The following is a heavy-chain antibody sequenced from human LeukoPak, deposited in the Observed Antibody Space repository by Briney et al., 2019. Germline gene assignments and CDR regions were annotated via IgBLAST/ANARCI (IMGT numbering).Heavy chain of an antibody. V-gene: IGHV1-8*01. CDR1: GYTFTSYD. J-gene: IGHJ4*02. Sequence: ASVKVSCKASGYTFTSYDINWVRQATGQGLEWMGWMNPNSGNTGYAQKFQGRVTMTRNTSISTAYMELSSLRSEDTAVYYCATDLIYRYYDILTGSYWGQGTLVTVSS. CDR2: MNPNSGNT. CDR3: ATDLIYRYYDILTGSY. D-gene: IGHD3-9*01.